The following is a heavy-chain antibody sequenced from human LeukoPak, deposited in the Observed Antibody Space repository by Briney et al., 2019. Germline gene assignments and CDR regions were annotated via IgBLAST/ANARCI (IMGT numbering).Heavy chain of an antibody. D-gene: IGHD2-2*01. CDR2: ISSSSSYL. J-gene: IGHJ4*02. V-gene: IGHV3-21*01. CDR1: GFTFSSYS. Sequence: GGSLRLSFAASGFTFSSYSMNWVRQAPGKGLEGVSSISSSSSYLYYPDSVKGRFTISRDNAKNSMYLQMNSLRAEDTAVYYCARVPPSLVPYYFDYWGQGTLVTVSS. CDR3: ARVPPSLVPYYFDY.